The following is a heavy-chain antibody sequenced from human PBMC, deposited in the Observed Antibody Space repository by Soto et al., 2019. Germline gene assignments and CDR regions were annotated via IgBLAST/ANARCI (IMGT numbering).Heavy chain of an antibody. CDR2: INAGNGNT. D-gene: IGHD6-13*01. CDR3: ARAPGGPGIAEY. J-gene: IGHJ4*02. Sequence: QVQLVQSGAEEKKPGASVKVSGKASGYTFTSYATHWVRQAPGQRLEWMGWINAGNGNTKYSQKFQGRVTITRDTSASTAYMELSSLRSEDTAVYYCARAPGGPGIAEYWGQGTLVTVSS. CDR1: GYTFTSYA. V-gene: IGHV1-3*05.